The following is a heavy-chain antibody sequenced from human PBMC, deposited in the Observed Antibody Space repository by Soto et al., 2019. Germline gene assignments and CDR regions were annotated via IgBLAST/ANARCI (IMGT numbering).Heavy chain of an antibody. J-gene: IGHJ5*02. CDR3: VRTARQCAVAPHWFDR. V-gene: IGHV4-30-4*01. CDR1: GASIRSTDYY. CDR2: VYYTGST. D-gene: IGHD2-21*02. Sequence: PAETLSLTCSVSGASIRSTDYYWSWIRQAPGKGLEWMGYVYYTGSTYYNPSLMSRLTISVDTSKNQFSLTLTSVTAAETAVYYCVRTARQCAVAPHWFDRWGQETQVTVSS.